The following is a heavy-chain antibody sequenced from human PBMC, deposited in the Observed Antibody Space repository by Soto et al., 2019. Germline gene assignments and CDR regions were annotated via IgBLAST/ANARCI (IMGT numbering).Heavy chain of an antibody. CDR1: GFTFSSYA. V-gene: IGHV3-23*01. J-gene: IGHJ6*02. CDR3: AKDYSMVRGGGLVYYYYGMDV. D-gene: IGHD3-10*01. CDR2: ISGSGGST. Sequence: EVQLLESGGGLVQPGGSLRLSCVASGFTFSSYAMSWVRQAPGKGLEWVSGISGSGGSTYYPDSVKGRFTISRDNSKNTLYLQMNSLRAEDTAVYYCAKDYSMVRGGGLVYYYYGMDVWGQGTTVTVSS.